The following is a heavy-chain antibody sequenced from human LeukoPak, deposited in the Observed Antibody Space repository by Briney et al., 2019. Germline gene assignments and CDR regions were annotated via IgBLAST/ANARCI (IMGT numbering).Heavy chain of an antibody. CDR3: ARGGEWLDPERIPVDY. J-gene: IGHJ4*02. CDR2: ISYDGNNK. D-gene: IGHD6-19*01. CDR1: GFTFSSYA. V-gene: IGHV3-30-3*01. Sequence: GGSLRLSCAASGFTFSSYAIHWVRQAPGKGREWVAIISYDGNNKYYADSVKGRFTISRDNSKNTLYLQMNSLRAEDTAVYYCARGGEWLDPERIPVDYWGQGTLVTVSS.